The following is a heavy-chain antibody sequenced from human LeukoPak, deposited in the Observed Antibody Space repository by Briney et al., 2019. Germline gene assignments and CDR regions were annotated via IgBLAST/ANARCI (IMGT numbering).Heavy chain of an antibody. CDR2: ISYDGSNK. J-gene: IGHJ5*02. CDR3: ARDPNTLIVVVPAAPHYWFDP. V-gene: IGHV3-30-3*01. Sequence: PGGSLRLSCAASGFTFSSYAMHWVRQAPGKGLEWVAVISYDGSNKYYADSVKGRFTISRDNSKNTLYLQMNSLRAEDTAVYYCARDPNTLIVVVPAAPHYWFDPWGQGTLVTVSS. D-gene: IGHD2-2*01. CDR1: GFTFSSYA.